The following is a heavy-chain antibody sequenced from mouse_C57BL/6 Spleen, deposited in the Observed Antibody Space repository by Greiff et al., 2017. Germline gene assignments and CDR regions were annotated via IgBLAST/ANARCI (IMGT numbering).Heavy chain of an antibody. D-gene: IGHD2-4*01. Sequence: EVQLQESGPVLVKPGASVKMSCKASGYTFTDYYMNWVKQSHGKSLEWIGVINPYNGGTSYNQKFKGKATLTVDKSSSTAYMELNSLTSEDSAVYYCARIDYDYGYWGQGTTLTVSS. CDR1: GYTFTDYY. CDR3: ARIDYDYGY. J-gene: IGHJ2*01. CDR2: INPYNGGT. V-gene: IGHV1-19*01.